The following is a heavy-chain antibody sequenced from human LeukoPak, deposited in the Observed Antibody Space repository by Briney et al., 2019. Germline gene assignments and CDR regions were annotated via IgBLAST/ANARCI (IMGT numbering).Heavy chain of an antibody. V-gene: IGHV3-48*01. J-gene: IGHJ4*02. D-gene: IGHD1-1*01. CDR2: ISGSASII. CDR1: GFTFINYG. Sequence: PGGSLRLSCAASGFTFINYGMNWVRQAPGKGLEWVSYISGSASIIYYADSVKGRFTISRDDAKNSLYLQMNSLRAEDTAVYFCARYGTTFDYWGQGTLVTVSS. CDR3: ARYGTTFDY.